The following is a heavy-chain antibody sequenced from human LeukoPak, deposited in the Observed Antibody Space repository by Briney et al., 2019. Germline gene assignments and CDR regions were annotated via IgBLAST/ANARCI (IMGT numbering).Heavy chain of an antibody. J-gene: IGHJ4*02. Sequence: PSETLPLTCTVSGGSISSFYWSWIRQPPGKGLEWIGYIYYSGTTKQNPSLKSRVTLSVDTSKNQLYLKLNSVTAADTAVYYCARDSRGYYDSSGYFDHWGQGTLVTVSS. D-gene: IGHD3-22*01. CDR2: IYYSGTT. V-gene: IGHV4-59*13. CDR1: GGSISSFY. CDR3: ARDSRGYYDSSGYFDH.